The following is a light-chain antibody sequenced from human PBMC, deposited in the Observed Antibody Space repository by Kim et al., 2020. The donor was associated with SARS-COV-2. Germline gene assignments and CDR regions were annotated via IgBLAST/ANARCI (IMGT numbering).Light chain of an antibody. J-gene: IGLJ3*02. CDR3: ASWDDGLNGPV. CDR2: RNH. CDR1: LANIGNNF. V-gene: IGLV1-47*01. Sequence: SVTISCSGRLANIGNNFWYWYQQLPGAAPKLLVYRNHERPSGVPDRFSGSKSDTSASLAITGLRSADEADYYCASWDDGLNGPVFGGGTQLTVL.